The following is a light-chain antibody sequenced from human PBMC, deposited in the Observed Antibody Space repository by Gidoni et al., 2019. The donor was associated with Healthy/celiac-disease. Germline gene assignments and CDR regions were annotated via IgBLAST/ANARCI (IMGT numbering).Light chain of an antibody. Sequence: DIQMTQRPSTLSASVGDRVTTTCRASQSISSWLAWYQQKPGKAPKLLFCDASSLESGVPSRFSGGGSGTEFTLTISSLQPDDFATYYCQQYNSYSTFGQXTKVEIK. CDR2: DAS. CDR1: QSISSW. J-gene: IGKJ1*01. V-gene: IGKV1-5*01. CDR3: QQYNSYST.